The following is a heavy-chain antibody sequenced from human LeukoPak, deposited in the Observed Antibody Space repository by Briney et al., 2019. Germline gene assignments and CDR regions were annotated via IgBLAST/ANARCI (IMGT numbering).Heavy chain of an antibody. CDR3: AKDISYGSGLSAFDY. D-gene: IGHD3-10*01. CDR2: ISWNSGSI. Sequence: GRSLRLSCAASGFTFDDYAMHWVRQAPGKGLEWVSGISWNSGSIGYADSVKGRFTISRDNAKNSLYLQMNSLRAEDTALYYCAKDISYGSGLSAFDYWGQGTLVTVSS. J-gene: IGHJ4*02. V-gene: IGHV3-9*01. CDR1: GFTFDDYA.